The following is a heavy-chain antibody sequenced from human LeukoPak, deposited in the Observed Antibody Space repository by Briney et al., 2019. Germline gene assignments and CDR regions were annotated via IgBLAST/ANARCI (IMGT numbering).Heavy chain of an antibody. CDR3: ARDLLVGYSSSWFSPPSH. CDR2: ISSSSSYI. Sequence: GGSLRLSCAASGFTFSSYSMNWVRQAPGKGLEWVSSISSSSSYIYYADSVKGRFTISRDNAKNSLYLQMNSLRAEDTAVYYCARDLLVGYSSSWFSPPSHWGQGTLVTVSS. J-gene: IGHJ4*02. V-gene: IGHV3-21*01. D-gene: IGHD6-13*01. CDR1: GFTFSSYS.